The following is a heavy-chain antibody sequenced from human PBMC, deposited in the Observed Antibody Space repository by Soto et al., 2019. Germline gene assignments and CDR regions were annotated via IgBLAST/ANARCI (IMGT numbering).Heavy chain of an antibody. CDR2: IYYSGST. CDR3: ARGPYYDFWSGPTFYYYYMDV. D-gene: IGHD3-3*01. Sequence: QLQLQESGPGLVKPSETLSLTCTVSGGSISSSSYYWGWIRQPPGKGLEWIGSIYYSGSTYYNPSLKSRVTISVDTSKNQFSLKLSSVTAADTAVYYCARGPYYDFWSGPTFYYYYMDVWGKGTTVTVSS. CDR1: GGSISSSSYY. V-gene: IGHV4-39*01. J-gene: IGHJ6*03.